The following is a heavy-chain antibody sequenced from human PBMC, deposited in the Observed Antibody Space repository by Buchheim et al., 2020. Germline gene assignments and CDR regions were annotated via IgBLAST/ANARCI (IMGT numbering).Heavy chain of an antibody. D-gene: IGHD2-15*01. CDR2: IDPSDSYT. CDR1: GYSFTSYW. CDR3: ARFTDNCSGGSCPFDY. Sequence: EVQLVQSGAEVKKPGESLRISCKGSGYSFTSYWISWVRQMPGKGLEWLGRIDPSDSYTNYSPSFHGHVTISAHKSISTPCLQWSSLKASDTAMYYCARFTDNCSGGSCPFDYWGQGTL. V-gene: IGHV5-10-1*01. J-gene: IGHJ4*02.